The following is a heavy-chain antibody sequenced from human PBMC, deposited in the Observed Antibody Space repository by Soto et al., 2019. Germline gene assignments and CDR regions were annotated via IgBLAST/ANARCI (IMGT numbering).Heavy chain of an antibody. J-gene: IGHJ6*02. D-gene: IGHD6-13*01. CDR1: GFTFSDYY. V-gene: IGHV3-11*05. CDR3: ASPLYSSPDYGMDV. Sequence: QVQLVESGGGLVQPGGSLRLSCAASGFTFSDYYMSWIRQAPGKGLEWVSYISSSSSYTNYADSVKGRFTISRDNAKNSLYLQMNSLRAEDTAVYYCASPLYSSPDYGMDVWGQGTTVTVSS. CDR2: ISSSSSYT.